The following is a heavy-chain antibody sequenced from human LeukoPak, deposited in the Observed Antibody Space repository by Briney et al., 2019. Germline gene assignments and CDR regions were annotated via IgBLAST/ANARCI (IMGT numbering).Heavy chain of an antibody. Sequence: GGSLRLSCAASGLTFSSFGMHWVRQAPGKGLEWVSSISSSSSYIYYADSVKGRFTISRDNAKNSLYLQMNSLRAEDTAVYYCAREAYNSSGYYFDYWGQGTLVTVSS. CDR1: GLTFSSFG. J-gene: IGHJ4*02. D-gene: IGHD3-22*01. CDR2: ISSSSSYI. V-gene: IGHV3-21*01. CDR3: AREAYNSSGYYFDY.